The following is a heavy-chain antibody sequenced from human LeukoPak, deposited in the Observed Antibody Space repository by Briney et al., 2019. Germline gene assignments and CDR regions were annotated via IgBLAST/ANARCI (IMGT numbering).Heavy chain of an antibody. CDR1: GFTFSSYA. Sequence: GGSLRLSCAASGFTFSSYAMSWVRQAPGKGLEWVSSISSTGSYIYYADSVKGRFTISRDNAKNSLYLQMNSLRAEDTAVFYCARAGSSGWYFYYWGQGTLVTVSS. CDR3: ARAGSSGWYFYY. J-gene: IGHJ4*02. V-gene: IGHV3-21*01. CDR2: ISSTGSYI. D-gene: IGHD6-19*01.